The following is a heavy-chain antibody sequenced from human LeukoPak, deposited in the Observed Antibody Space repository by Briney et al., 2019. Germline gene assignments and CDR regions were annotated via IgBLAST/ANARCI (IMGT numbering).Heavy chain of an antibody. CDR1: GATFSDYA. D-gene: IGHD3-3*01. CDR2: FTPILGTA. J-gene: IGHJ6*03. V-gene: IGHV1-69*10. Sequence: ASVKVSCKASGATFSDYALNWVRQAPGQGLEWMGVFTPILGTANSTQKFHDRLTITADISTNTAYMELSSLRSEDTAVYFCAAIPVFGVVLHQEPVWGKGTTVTVSS. CDR3: AAIPVFGVVLHQEPV.